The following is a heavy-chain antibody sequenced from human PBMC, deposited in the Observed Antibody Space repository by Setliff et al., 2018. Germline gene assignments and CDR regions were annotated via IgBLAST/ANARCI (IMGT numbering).Heavy chain of an antibody. CDR2: MNPNNDDT. Sequence: ASVKVSCKASGYTFTSYDINWVRQATGQGLEWMGWMNPNNDDTGSAHKFQDRVTMTVNRAISTAYFELSGLTPDDTAVYFCARGRGFSGLESTVDFFEYWGPGTLVTSPQ. V-gene: IGHV1-8*01. CDR1: GYTFTSYD. CDR3: ARGRGFSGLESTVDFFEY. D-gene: IGHD6-19*01. J-gene: IGHJ4*02.